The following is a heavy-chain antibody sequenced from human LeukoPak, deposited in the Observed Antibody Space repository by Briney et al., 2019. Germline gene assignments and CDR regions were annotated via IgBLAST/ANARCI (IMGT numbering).Heavy chain of an antibody. CDR1: GFTFSDSY. CDR2: ISGSGSDI. D-gene: IGHD4/OR15-4a*01. CDR3: ARTARLYDY. V-gene: IGHV3-11*01. Sequence: GGSLRLSCVASGFTFSDSYMSWVRQAPERGLECISYISGSGSDINYADSVKGRFTISRDNAKNSVYLQMNSLRVEDTAIYYCARTARLYDYWGQGTQVTVSS. J-gene: IGHJ4*02.